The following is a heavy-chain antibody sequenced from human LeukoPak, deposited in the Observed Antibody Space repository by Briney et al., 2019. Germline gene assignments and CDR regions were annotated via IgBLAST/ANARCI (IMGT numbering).Heavy chain of an antibody. CDR1: GFIFRNYA. Sequence: GGSLRLSCAASGFIFRNYAMSWVRQAPGKGLEWVSAITGGGDTTYYADSVKGRFTISRDNSKNTLYVEMNTLRAEDTAVYYCAKWGDYDILTGYYVSDFWGQGTLVTVSS. CDR2: ITGGGDTT. D-gene: IGHD3-9*01. V-gene: IGHV3-23*01. J-gene: IGHJ4*02. CDR3: AKWGDYDILTGYYVSDF.